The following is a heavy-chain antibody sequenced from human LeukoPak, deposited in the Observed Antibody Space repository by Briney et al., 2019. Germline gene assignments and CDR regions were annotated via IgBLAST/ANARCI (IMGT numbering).Heavy chain of an antibody. D-gene: IGHD2-15*01. J-gene: IGHJ3*02. V-gene: IGHV3-9*01. Sequence: QAGGSLRLSCAASGFTFDDYAMHWVRQAPGKGLEWVSGISWNSGSIGYADSVKGRFTISRDNAKNSLYLQMNSPRAEDTALYYCAKDILRRLLDAFDIWGQGTMVTVSS. CDR2: ISWNSGSI. CDR3: AKDILRRLLDAFDI. CDR1: GFTFDDYA.